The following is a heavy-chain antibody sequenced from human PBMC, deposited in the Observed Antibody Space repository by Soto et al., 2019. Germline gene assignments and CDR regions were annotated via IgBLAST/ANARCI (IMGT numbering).Heavy chain of an antibody. Sequence: LSLTCTVSGGSLGSGGYYWSWIRQHPGKGLEWIGYIYYSGITYYNPSLKSRVTISVDTSKNQFSLKLSSVTAADTAVYYCARSPGYYFDYWGQGTLVTVSS. CDR1: GGSLGSGGYY. CDR2: IYYSGIT. J-gene: IGHJ4*02. V-gene: IGHV4-31*03. CDR3: ARSPGYYFDY.